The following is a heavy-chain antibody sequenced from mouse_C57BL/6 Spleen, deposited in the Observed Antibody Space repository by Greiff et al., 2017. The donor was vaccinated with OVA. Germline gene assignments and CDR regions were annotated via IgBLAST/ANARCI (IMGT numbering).Heavy chain of an antibody. CDR1: GFTFSDYY. Sequence: EVMLVESGGGLVQPGGSLKLSCAASGFTFSDYYMYRVRQTPEKRLEWVAYISNGGGSTYYPDTVKGRFTISRDNAKNTLYLQMIRLKSEYTAMYYCARQGAYYSNYGAMDYWGQGTSVTVSS. CDR3: ARQGAYYSNYGAMDY. CDR2: ISNGGGST. V-gene: IGHV5-12*01. J-gene: IGHJ4*01. D-gene: IGHD2-5*01.